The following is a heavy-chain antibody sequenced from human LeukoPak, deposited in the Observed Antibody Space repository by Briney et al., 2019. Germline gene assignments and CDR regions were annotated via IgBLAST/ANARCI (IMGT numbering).Heavy chain of an antibody. CDR1: GYTFTSYV. J-gene: IGHJ6*03. CDR3: ARSLGSIAVAGGYYYYYYMDV. V-gene: IGHV1-8*03. D-gene: IGHD6-19*01. Sequence: ASVKVSCKASGYTFTSYVINWVRQATGQGLEWMGWMNPNSGNTGYAQKFQGRVTITRNTSISTAYMELSSLRSEDTAVYYCARSLGSIAVAGGYYYYYYMDVWGKGTTVTVSS. CDR2: MNPNSGNT.